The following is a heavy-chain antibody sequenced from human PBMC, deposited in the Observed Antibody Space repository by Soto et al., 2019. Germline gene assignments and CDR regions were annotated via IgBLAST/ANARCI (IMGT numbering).Heavy chain of an antibody. CDR3: AHRPSGWYLFDY. D-gene: IGHD6-19*01. J-gene: IGHJ4*02. V-gene: IGHV2-5*01. CDR1: GFSLSTSGVG. CDR2: IYWNDDK. Sequence: ESGPTLVNPTQTLTLTCTFSGFSLSTSGVGVGWIRQPPGKALEWLALIYWNDDKRYSPSLKSRLTITKGTSKNQVVLTMTNMDPVDTATYYCAHRPSGWYLFDYWGQGTLVTVSS.